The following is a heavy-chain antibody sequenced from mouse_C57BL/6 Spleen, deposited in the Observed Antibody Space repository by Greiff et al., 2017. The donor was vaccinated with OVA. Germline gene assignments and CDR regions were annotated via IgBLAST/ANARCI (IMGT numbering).Heavy chain of an antibody. V-gene: IGHV1-37*01. CDR2: INPYNGDT. CDR3: ARGDGNYWYFDV. J-gene: IGHJ1*03. D-gene: IGHD2-1*01. CDR1: GYSFTGYF. Sequence: VQLQESGPVLVPPGASVQISCKASGYSFTGYFMNWVKQSHRKSLEWIGRINPYNGDTFYNQKFKGKATLTVDKSSSTAHMELLSLTSEDFAVYYCARGDGNYWYFDVWGTGTTVTVSS.